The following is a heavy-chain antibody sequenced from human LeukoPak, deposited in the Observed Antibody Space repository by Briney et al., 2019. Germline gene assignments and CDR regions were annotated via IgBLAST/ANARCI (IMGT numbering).Heavy chain of an antibody. CDR3: ARSHSSSWYL. CDR2: IYYSGST. J-gene: IGHJ5*02. CDR1: GGSISSSSYY. Sequence: SETLSLTCTVSGGSISSSSYYWGWIRQPPGKGLEWIGSIYYSGSTYYNPSLKSRVTISVDTSKNQFSLKLSSVTAADTAVYYCARSHSSSWYLWGQGTLVTVSS. D-gene: IGHD6-13*01. V-gene: IGHV4-39*01.